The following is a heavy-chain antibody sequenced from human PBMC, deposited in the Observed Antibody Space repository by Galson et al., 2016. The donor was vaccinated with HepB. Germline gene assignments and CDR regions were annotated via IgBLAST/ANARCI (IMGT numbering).Heavy chain of an antibody. CDR1: GGAFSSYT. V-gene: IGHV1-69*13. CDR2: IIPIFDTT. Sequence: SVKVSCKASGGAFSSYTISWVRQAPGQGLEWMGQIIPIFDTTNYAKKFQGRVAITADESTSTANMELISLRSEDTAVYYCARGLVNYGSGTSSNWFDPWGQGTLVTVSS. J-gene: IGHJ5*02. CDR3: ARGLVNYGSGTSSNWFDP. D-gene: IGHD3-10*01.